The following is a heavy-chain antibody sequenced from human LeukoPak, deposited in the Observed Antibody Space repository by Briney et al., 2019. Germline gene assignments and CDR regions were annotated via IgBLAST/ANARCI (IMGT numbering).Heavy chain of an antibody. J-gene: IGHJ4*02. CDR1: GFTFSDFR. Sequence: GGSLRLSCAASGFTFSDFRMTWVRQAPGKGLEWVANINLDGSERYYVDSVKGRFTISRDNAKNSLYLQMSSLTVEDTAVYYCARGSSAGYWGRGTLITVSS. CDR3: ARGSSAGY. V-gene: IGHV3-7*01. CDR2: INLDGSER.